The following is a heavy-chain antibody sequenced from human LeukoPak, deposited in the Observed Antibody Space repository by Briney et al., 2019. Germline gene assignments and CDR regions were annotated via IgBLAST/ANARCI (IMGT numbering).Heavy chain of an antibody. V-gene: IGHV4-30-2*01. CDR1: GGSISSGGYS. D-gene: IGHD2-2*01. Sequence: SETLSLTCAVSGGSISSGGYSWSWIRQPPGKGLEWIGYIYHSGSTNYNPSLKSRVTISVDTSKDQFSLKLSSVTAADTAVYYCARPLGHCSSTSCHDAFDIWGQGTMVTVSS. CDR3: ARPLGHCSSTSCHDAFDI. J-gene: IGHJ3*02. CDR2: IYHSGST.